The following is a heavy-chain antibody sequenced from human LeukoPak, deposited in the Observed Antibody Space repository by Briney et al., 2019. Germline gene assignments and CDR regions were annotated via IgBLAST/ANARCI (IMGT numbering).Heavy chain of an antibody. CDR1: GLTVGFKC. CDR2: IYSGGSS. CDR3: ATRPDGNDVPYFDY. D-gene: IGHD5-12*01. Sequence: PGGSLRLSCAASGLTVGFKCMSWVRQAPGKGLEWVSIIYSGGSSYYADPVKGRFTVSRDTSKNTLYLQMNSLRAEDTAVYYCATRPDGNDVPYFDYWGQGTLVTVSS. V-gene: IGHV3-66*01. J-gene: IGHJ4*02.